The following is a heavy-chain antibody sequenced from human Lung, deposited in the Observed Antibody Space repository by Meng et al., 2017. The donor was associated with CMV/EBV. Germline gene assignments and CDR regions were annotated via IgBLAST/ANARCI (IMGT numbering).Heavy chain of an antibody. CDR1: GFSVNSNY. CDR3: ARAGYCSRGKCSAYDAFDI. V-gene: IGHV3-53*01. D-gene: IGHD2-2*01. Sequence: GEXXRISCAASGFSVNSNYMIWVRQAPGKGPEYVSIIYSGDTTYYTDSVKGRFTISRDSSRNTLYLQMNSLRVEDTARYYCARAGYCSRGKCSAYDAFDIXRQGXMVTVSS. CDR2: IYSGDTT. J-gene: IGHJ3*02.